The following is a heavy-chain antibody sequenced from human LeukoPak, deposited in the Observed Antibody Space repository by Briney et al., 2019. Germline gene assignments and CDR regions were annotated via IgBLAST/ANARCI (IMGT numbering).Heavy chain of an antibody. CDR1: GGSISSYY. Sequence: SETLSLTCTVSGGSISSYYWSWIRQPPGKGLERIGYIYYSGSTNYNPSLKSRVTISVDTSKNQFSLKLSSVTAADTAVYYCARDFAWFGELFFDIWGQGTMVTVSS. D-gene: IGHD3-10*01. CDR3: ARDFAWFGELFFDI. J-gene: IGHJ3*02. V-gene: IGHV4-59*01. CDR2: IYYSGST.